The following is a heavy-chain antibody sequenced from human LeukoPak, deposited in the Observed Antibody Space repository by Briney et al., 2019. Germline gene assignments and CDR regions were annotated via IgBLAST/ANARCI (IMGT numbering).Heavy chain of an antibody. Sequence: PGGSLRLSCAASGFTFSDHYMDWVRQAPGKGLEWVGRTRNKANSHTTEYAASVKGRFTISRDDSKNSLYLQMNSLKTEDTAVYYCARLYRPLLGAEPDAFDIWGQGTMVTVSS. CDR2: TRNKANSHTT. J-gene: IGHJ3*02. V-gene: IGHV3-72*01. CDR3: ARLYRPLLGAEPDAFDI. CDR1: GFTFSDHY. D-gene: IGHD1-14*01.